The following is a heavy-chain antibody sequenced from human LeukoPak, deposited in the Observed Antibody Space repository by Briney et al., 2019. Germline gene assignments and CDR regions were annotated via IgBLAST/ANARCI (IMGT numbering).Heavy chain of an antibody. J-gene: IGHJ4*02. V-gene: IGHV4-59*08. CDR3: AGAYDSSALDY. Sequence: PSETLSLTCTVSGGSISSYYWSWIRQPPGKGLEWIGYIYYSGSTNYNPSLKRRVTISVDTSKNQSSLKLSSVTAADTAVYYCAGAYDSSALDYWGQGTLVTVSS. CDR1: GGSISSYY. CDR2: IYYSGST. D-gene: IGHD3-22*01.